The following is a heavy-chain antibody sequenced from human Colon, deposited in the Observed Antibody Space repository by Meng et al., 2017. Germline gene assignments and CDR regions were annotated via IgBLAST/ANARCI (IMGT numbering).Heavy chain of an antibody. J-gene: IGHJ4*02. D-gene: IGHD5-24*01. CDR2: ISSYNGNT. Sequence: ASVKVSCKASGYTFTSYGISWVRQAPGQGLEWMGWISSYNGNTNYAQKLQGRVTMTTDTSTSTPYMELRSLRSDDTAVYYCARVTEMATMVFDYWGQGTLVTVSS. CDR3: ARVTEMATMVFDY. CDR1: GYTFTSYG. V-gene: IGHV1-18*01.